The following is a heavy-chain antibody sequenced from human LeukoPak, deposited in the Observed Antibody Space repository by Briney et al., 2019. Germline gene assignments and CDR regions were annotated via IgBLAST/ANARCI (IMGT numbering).Heavy chain of an antibody. Sequence: SETLSLTCTVSGGSNSSYYWSWIRQPPGKGLEWIGYIYYSGSTNYNPSLKSRVTISVDTSKNQFSLKLSSVTAADTAVYYCARENDYGDYYYGMDVWGQGTTVTVSS. CDR2: IYYSGST. J-gene: IGHJ6*02. D-gene: IGHD4-17*01. CDR1: GGSNSSYY. V-gene: IGHV4-59*01. CDR3: ARENDYGDYYYGMDV.